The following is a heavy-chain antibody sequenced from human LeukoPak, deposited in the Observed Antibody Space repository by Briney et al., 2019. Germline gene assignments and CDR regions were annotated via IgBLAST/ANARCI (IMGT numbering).Heavy chain of an antibody. CDR2: INHSGST. CDR3: ARATMDFWSGYYPYYFDY. J-gene: IGHJ4*02. Sequence: TSETLSLTCAVYGGSFSGYYWSWIRQPPGKGLEWIGEINHSGSTNYNPSLKSRVTISVDTSKNQSSLKLSSVTAADTAVYYCARATMDFWSGYYPYYFDYWGQGTLVTVSS. D-gene: IGHD3-3*01. V-gene: IGHV4-34*01. CDR1: GGSFSGYY.